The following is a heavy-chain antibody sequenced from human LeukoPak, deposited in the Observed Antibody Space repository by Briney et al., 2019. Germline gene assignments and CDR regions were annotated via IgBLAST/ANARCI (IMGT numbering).Heavy chain of an antibody. J-gene: IGHJ4*02. V-gene: IGHV3-7*01. CDR1: EFTFISFW. Sequence: GGSLRLSCEASEFTFISFWMGWVRQAPGKGLEWVANINPDGSDTYYVDSVKGRFTISRDNAKKSMFLQMNSLRAEDTAVYYCVRWGEEAGIDYWGRGTLGTVSS. D-gene: IGHD6-13*01. CDR2: INPDGSDT. CDR3: VRWGEEAGIDY.